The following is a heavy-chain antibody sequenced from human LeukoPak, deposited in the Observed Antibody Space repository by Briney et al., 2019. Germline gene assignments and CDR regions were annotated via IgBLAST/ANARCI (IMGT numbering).Heavy chain of an antibody. D-gene: IGHD6-13*01. CDR2: ISGSGGST. CDR3: AKVTGIAAAGTGIAFDI. J-gene: IGHJ3*02. CDR1: GFTFSSYA. Sequence: PGGSLRLSCAASGFTFSSYAMSWVRQAPGKGLEWVSAISGSGGSTYYADSVKGRFTISRDNSKNTLYLQMNSLRAEDTAVYYCAKVTGIAAAGTGIAFDIWGQGTMVTVSS. V-gene: IGHV3-23*01.